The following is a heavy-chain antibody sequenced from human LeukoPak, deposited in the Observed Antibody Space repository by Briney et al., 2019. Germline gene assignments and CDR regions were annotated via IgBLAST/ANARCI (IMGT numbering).Heavy chain of an antibody. Sequence: PGGSLRLSCAASGFMFSSNWMSWVRLAPGKGLEWVANIMEDGTETYYVDSVKGRFTISRDNSKNTLYLQMNSLRAEDTAVYYCAKEGCSSTSCYTSDYYYGMGVWGQGTTVTVSS. V-gene: IGHV3-7*01. CDR2: IMEDGTET. J-gene: IGHJ6*02. CDR1: GFMFSSNW. CDR3: AKEGCSSTSCYTSDYYYGMGV. D-gene: IGHD2-2*02.